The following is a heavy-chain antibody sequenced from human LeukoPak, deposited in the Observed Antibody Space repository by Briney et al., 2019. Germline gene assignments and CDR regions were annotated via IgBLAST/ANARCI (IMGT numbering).Heavy chain of an antibody. Sequence: GRSLRLSCAASGFTFRNYAMHWVRPAPGEGLEWVALISYDASIKHYADFVKGRFTISRDNHKNTLCLQINSLRAEDTAVYYCAREKMGTPPWPYTKSYWYFDLWGRGTLVTVSS. CDR2: ISYDASIK. CDR3: AREKMGTPPWPYTKSYWYFDL. D-gene: IGHD7-27*01. CDR1: GFTFRNYA. V-gene: IGHV3-30*04. J-gene: IGHJ2*01.